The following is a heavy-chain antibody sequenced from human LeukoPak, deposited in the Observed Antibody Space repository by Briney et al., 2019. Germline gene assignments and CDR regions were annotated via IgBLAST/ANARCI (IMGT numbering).Heavy chain of an antibody. J-gene: IGHJ3*02. Sequence: ASVKVSCKTSGYTFTDYYIHCVRQAPGQGVEYMGWINPTIGVGRSYAQKFQGRVTMMRDTSISTAHMEFSRLRSDDTAKYSCARDMLVLRDANDDDAFDMWGQGTMVTVSS. CDR1: GYTFTDYY. V-gene: IGHV1-2*02. D-gene: IGHD2-2*01. CDR3: ARDMLVLRDANDDDAFDM. CDR2: INPTIGVGR.